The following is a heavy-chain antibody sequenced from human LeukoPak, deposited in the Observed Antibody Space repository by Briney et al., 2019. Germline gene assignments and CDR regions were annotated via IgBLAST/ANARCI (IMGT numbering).Heavy chain of an antibody. J-gene: IGHJ4*02. CDR1: GGSVSSGSYY. D-gene: IGHD6-19*01. CDR2: IYYSGST. V-gene: IGHV4-31*03. CDR3: ARDRAVAGYYFDY. Sequence: PSETLSLTCTVSGGSVSSGSYYWSWIRQPPGKGLEWIGYIYYSGSTYSNPSLKSRVTISVDTSKNQFSLKLSSVTAADTAVYYCARDRAVAGYYFDYWGQGTLVTVSS.